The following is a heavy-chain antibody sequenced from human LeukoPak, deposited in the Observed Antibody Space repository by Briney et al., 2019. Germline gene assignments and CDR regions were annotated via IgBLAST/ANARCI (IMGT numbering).Heavy chain of an antibody. D-gene: IGHD3-22*01. J-gene: IGHJ4*02. Sequence: TGGSLRLPCAASGFTFSSYAMSWVRQAPGKGLEWVSAISGSGGSTYYADSVKGRFTISRDNSKNTLYLQMNSLRAEDTAVYYCAKDGVYDSSGYYTAHFDYWGQGTLVTVSS. V-gene: IGHV3-23*01. CDR2: ISGSGGST. CDR3: AKDGVYDSSGYYTAHFDY. CDR1: GFTFSSYA.